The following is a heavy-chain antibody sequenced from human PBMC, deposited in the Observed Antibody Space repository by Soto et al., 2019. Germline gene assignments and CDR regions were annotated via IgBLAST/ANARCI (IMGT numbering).Heavy chain of an antibody. CDR2: LYSNGRT. Sequence: EVQLVESGGGLVQPGGSLRLSCAASGFTVSSHYMTWVRQAPGKGLDWVSLLYSNGRTYYADSVKGRFTISRDSSKNTVYLQLNSLRAQDTAVSYCARSLDGNYYYGMDVWGQGTTVIVSS. CDR3: ARSLDGNYYYGMDV. V-gene: IGHV3-66*01. D-gene: IGHD3-9*01. J-gene: IGHJ6*02. CDR1: GFTVSSHY.